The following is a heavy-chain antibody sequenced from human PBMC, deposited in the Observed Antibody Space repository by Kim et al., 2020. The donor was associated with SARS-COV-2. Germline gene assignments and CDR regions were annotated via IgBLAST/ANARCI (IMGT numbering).Heavy chain of an antibody. V-gene: IGHV3-15*01. D-gene: IGHD6-13*01. J-gene: IGHJ3*02. CDR1: GFTFSNAW. CDR3: TTDFGSGIAAAEGAFDI. Sequence: GGSLRLSCAASGFTFSNAWMSWVRQAPGKGLEWVGRIKSKTDGGTTDYAAPVKGRFTISRDDSKNTLYLQMNSLKTEDTAVYYCTTDFGSGIAAAEGAFDIWDQGTMVTVSS. CDR2: IKSKTDGGTT.